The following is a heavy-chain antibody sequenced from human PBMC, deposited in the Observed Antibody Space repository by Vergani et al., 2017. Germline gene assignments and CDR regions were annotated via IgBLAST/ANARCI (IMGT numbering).Heavy chain of an antibody. CDR2: ISAYNGNT. V-gene: IGHV1-3*01. CDR1: GYTFTSYA. D-gene: IGHD2-2*01. CDR3: ARDWRDCSSTSCYVYWFDP. Sequence: QVQLVQSGAEVKKPGASVKVSCKASGYTFTSYAMHWVRQAPGQRLEWMGWISAYNGNTNYAQKLQGRVTMTTDTSTSTAYMELRSLRSDDTAVYYCARDWRDCSSTSCYVYWFDPWGQGTLVTVSS. J-gene: IGHJ5*02.